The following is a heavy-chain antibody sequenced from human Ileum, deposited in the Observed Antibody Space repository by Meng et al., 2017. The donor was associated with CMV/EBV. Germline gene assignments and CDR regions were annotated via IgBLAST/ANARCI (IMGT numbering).Heavy chain of an antibody. CDR2: IYYSGST. Sequence: LETLSLTCSVSCGSISSYYWTWIRQPPGKGLEWIGHIYYSGSTNYNPSLKRRVTISVDTSKKQSSLKLTAVTAADTAVYYCARELGRYYGMDVWGQGTTVTVSS. CDR3: ARELGRYYGMDV. D-gene: IGHD7-27*01. V-gene: IGHV4-59*01. CDR1: CGSISSYY. J-gene: IGHJ6*02.